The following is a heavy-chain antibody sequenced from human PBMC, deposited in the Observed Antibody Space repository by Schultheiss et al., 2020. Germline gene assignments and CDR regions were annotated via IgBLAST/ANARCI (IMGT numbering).Heavy chain of an antibody. CDR2: VSDSGGST. V-gene: IGHV3-23*01. CDR3: ATRKTAARPFDY. J-gene: IGHJ4*02. CDR1: GFTFSSYA. D-gene: IGHD6-6*01. Sequence: GGSLRLSCAASGFTFSSYAMSWVRQAPGKGLEWVSSVSDSGGSTYYTDSVKGRFTISRDNSKNTLNLQMNSLRAEDTAVYYCATRKTAARPFDYWGQGTLVTVSS.